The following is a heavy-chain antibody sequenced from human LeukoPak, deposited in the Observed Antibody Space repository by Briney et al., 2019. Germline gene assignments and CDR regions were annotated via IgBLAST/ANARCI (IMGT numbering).Heavy chain of an antibody. J-gene: IGHJ4*02. CDR3: ARAPYGSGFDY. V-gene: IGHV4-59*01. Sequence: PSETLSLTCSVSDDSITMYYWTWIRQPPGKRLEWIGYIYYSGSTNYNPSLKSRVTISVDTSKNQFSLNLSSVTAADTAVYYCARAPYGSGFDYWGQGTLVTVSS. D-gene: IGHD3-10*01. CDR2: IYYSGST. CDR1: DDSITMYY.